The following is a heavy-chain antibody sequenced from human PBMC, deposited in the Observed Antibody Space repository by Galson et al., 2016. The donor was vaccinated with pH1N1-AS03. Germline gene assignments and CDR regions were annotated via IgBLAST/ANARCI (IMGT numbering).Heavy chain of an antibody. CDR3: AHFLYGDYATWFDP. D-gene: IGHD4-17*01. J-gene: IGHJ5*02. CDR1: GFSLSTSGVG. Sequence: PALVKPTQTLTLTCTFSGFSLSTSGVGVGWIRQPPGKALEWLALIYWDDDKHYSPSLKSRLTITEDTSKSQVVLTMTNMDPVDTATYYCAHFLYGDYATWFDPWGQGTLVTVSS. CDR2: IYWDDDK. V-gene: IGHV2-5*02.